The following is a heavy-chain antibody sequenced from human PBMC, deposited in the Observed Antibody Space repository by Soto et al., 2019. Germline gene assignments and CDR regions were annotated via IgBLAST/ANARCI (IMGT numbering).Heavy chain of an antibody. J-gene: IGHJ4*02. Sequence: GGSLRLSCAASGFTFSSYEMNWVRQAPGKGLEWVSYISSSGSTIYYADSVKGRLTISRDNAKNSLYLQMNSLRAEDTAVYYCARDRRQQPFDYWGQGTLVTVSS. V-gene: IGHV3-48*03. CDR3: ARDRRQQPFDY. CDR1: GFTFSSYE. D-gene: IGHD6-13*01. CDR2: ISSSGSTI.